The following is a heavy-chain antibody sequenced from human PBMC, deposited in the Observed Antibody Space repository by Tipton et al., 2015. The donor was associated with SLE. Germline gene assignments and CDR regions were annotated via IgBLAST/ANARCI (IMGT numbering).Heavy chain of an antibody. J-gene: IGHJ2*01. CDR1: GYTFTSYG. Sequence: QSGPEVKKPGASVTVSCKASGYTFTSYGISWVRQASGQGLEWMGWISAYNGKTNYAQTLQGQVTMTTDTSTSTAYMELRSLRSDNTAGYYCARTEGITVFGVVEGWFIDLVGRGTLVTVSS. CDR2: ISAYNGKT. D-gene: IGHD3-3*01. V-gene: IGHV1-18*01. CDR3: ARTEGITVFGVVEGWFIDL.